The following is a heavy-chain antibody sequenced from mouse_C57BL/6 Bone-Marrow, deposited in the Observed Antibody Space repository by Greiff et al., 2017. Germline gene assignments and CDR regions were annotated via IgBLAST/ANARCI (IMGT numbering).Heavy chain of an antibody. V-gene: IGHV1-54*01. D-gene: IGHD3-1*01. J-gene: IGHJ2*01. CDR2: INPGSGGT. CDR3: ARSPAGFEYFDY. Sequence: QVQLQQSGAELVRPGTSVKVSCKASGYAFTNYLIEWVKQRPGQGLEWIGEINPGSGGTNYNEKFKGKATLTADKSSSTAYMQLSSLTSEDSAVYFCARSPAGFEYFDYWGQGTTLTVSS. CDR1: GYAFTNYL.